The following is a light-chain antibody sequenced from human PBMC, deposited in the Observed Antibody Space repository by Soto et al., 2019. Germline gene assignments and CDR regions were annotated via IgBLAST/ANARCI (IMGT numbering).Light chain of an antibody. CDR2: EVS. Sequence: QSALTQPASVSGTPGQSITLSCTGSNSDVGIYDFVSWYQHHPGRAPKLIVAEVSHRPLGVSNLFSGSKSGNTASLTISGLHSEDEADYYCISYTSDDGRYVFGTGTKLPVL. J-gene: IGLJ1*01. CDR1: NSDVGIYDF. CDR3: ISYTSDDGRYV. V-gene: IGLV2-14*01.